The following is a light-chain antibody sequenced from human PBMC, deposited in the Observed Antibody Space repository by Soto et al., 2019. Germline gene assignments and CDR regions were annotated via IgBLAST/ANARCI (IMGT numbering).Light chain of an antibody. V-gene: IGLV1-44*01. CDR1: ISNIGTDT. Sequence: QSVLTQPPSVSGTPGLRVNISCSGGISNIGTDTVNWYQQLPGTAPKLLMFNDDKRPSGVPDRFSGSRSGTSASLAISGLQSDDEDVYFCSTWDDSLNGWVFGGGTKLTVL. CDR2: NDD. J-gene: IGLJ3*02. CDR3: STWDDSLNGWV.